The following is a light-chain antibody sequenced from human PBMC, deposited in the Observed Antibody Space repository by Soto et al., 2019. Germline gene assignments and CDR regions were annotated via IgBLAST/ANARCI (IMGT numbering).Light chain of an antibody. CDR2: GAS. V-gene: IGKV3-15*01. CDR1: QNVLSN. CDR3: QQYNNWPPWT. Sequence: ETVMTQSPATLSVSPGETATLFCRASQNVLSNLAWYQQKPGQAPRLLVHGASNRATGIPARFSGRGSGTDFTPIIRHLQAEDFAVYDCQQYNNWPPWTFGQGTKVDIK. J-gene: IGKJ1*01.